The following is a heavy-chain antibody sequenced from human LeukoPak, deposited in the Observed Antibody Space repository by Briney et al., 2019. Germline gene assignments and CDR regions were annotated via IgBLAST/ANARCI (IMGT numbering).Heavy chain of an antibody. J-gene: IGHJ4*02. D-gene: IGHD3-16*02. CDR3: ARDSKDDYVWGSYRYSFDY. CDR1: GYTFTGYY. V-gene: IGHV1-2*06. Sequence: ASVKVSCKASGYTFTGYYMHWVRQAPGQGLEWMGRINPNSGGTNYAQKVQGRVTMTRDTSISTAYMELSRLRSDDTAVYYCARDSKDDYVWGSYRYSFDYWGQGTLVTVSS. CDR2: INPNSGGT.